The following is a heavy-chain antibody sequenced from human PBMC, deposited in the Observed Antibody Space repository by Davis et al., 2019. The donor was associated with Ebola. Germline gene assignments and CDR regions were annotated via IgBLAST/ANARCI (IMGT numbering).Heavy chain of an antibody. CDR2: IRSKANSYAT. D-gene: IGHD4-11*01. V-gene: IGHV3-73*01. J-gene: IGHJ4*02. Sequence: GESLKISCAASGFTFSGSAMHWVRQASGKGLEWVGRIRSKANSYATAYAASVKGRLTISRDDSKNTAYLQMNSLKTEDTAVYYCTTTTTASDYWGQGTLVTVSS. CDR1: GFTFSGSA. CDR3: TTTTTASDY.